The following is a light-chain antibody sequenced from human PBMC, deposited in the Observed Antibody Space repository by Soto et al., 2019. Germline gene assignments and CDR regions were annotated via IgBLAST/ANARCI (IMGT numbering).Light chain of an antibody. Sequence: IVLTQSPGTLSLSPGERATLSCRASQSVSSNYLAWYQQKPGQAPRLLIYGASTRATGIPDRFSGSGSGTDFTLTISRLEPENFAVYYCPQYANSPPTFGQGT. CDR1: QSVSSNY. J-gene: IGKJ1*01. CDR3: PQYANSPPT. CDR2: GAS. V-gene: IGKV3-20*01.